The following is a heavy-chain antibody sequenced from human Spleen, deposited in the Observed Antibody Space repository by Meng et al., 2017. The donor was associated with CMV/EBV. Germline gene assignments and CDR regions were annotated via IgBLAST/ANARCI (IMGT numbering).Heavy chain of an antibody. CDR2: INHSGST. CDR1: GGSFSGYY. CDR3: ARVPITIFGVAAYFQH. V-gene: IGHV4-34*01. Sequence: QVQLQQWGAGLLKPSETLSLTCAVYGGSFSGYYWSWIRQPPGKGLEWIGEINHSGSTNYNPSLKSRVTISVDTSKNQFSLKLSSVTAADTAVYYCARVPITIFGVAAYFQHWGQGTLVTVSS. J-gene: IGHJ1*01. D-gene: IGHD3-3*01.